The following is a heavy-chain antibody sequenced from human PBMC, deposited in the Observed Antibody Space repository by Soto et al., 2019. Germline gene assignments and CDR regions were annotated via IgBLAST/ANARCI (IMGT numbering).Heavy chain of an antibody. J-gene: IGHJ4*02. CDR2: IGHSGYSI. CDR3: ARSDDKDILTGCYN. CDR1: GFTFNNYA. V-gene: IGHV3-23*01. Sequence: PGGSLRLSCAASGFTFNNYAMAWVRQAPGKGLEWVSSIGHSGYSINYGDSVKGRFTISRDNSKNMLFLEMRGLRAEDTAAYYCARSDDKDILTGCYNWGQGP. D-gene: IGHD3-9*01.